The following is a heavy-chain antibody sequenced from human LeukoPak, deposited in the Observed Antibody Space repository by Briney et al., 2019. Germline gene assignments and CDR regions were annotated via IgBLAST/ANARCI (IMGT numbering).Heavy chain of an antibody. D-gene: IGHD4-11*01. Sequence: GASVTVSCKASGYTFTGYYMHWVRQAPGQGLEWMGWINPSSGGTNYAQKFQGRVTMTRDTSISTAYMELSRLRSDDTAVYYCARSTTVTAFDIWGQGTMVTVSS. CDR3: ARSTTVTAFDI. J-gene: IGHJ3*02. V-gene: IGHV1-2*02. CDR2: INPSSGGT. CDR1: GYTFTGYY.